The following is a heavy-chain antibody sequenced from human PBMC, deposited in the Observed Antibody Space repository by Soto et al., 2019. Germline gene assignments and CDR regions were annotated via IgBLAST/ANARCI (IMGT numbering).Heavy chain of an antibody. J-gene: IGHJ4*02. CDR2: IIGSDDST. CDR3: EKGKPDVIVAVRLDY. V-gene: IGHV3-23*01. Sequence: EVQLLESGGGLVQPGGSLRLTCAVYGFTLSSYAMNWVRQAPGKGLEWVSGIIGSDDSTRYADSAKGRFTISRDNSKNTLNLQMNSLRVEDTAVYYCEKGKPDVIVAVRLDYWGQGALVTVSS. CDR1: GFTLSSYA. D-gene: IGHD2-2*01.